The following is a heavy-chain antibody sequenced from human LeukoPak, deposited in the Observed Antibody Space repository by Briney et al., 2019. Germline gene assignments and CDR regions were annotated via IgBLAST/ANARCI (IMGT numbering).Heavy chain of an antibody. Sequence: GASVKVSCKASGYTFTSYYMHWVRQAPGQGLEWMGGIIPIFGTANYAQKFQGRVTITADESTSTAYMELSSLRSEDTAVYYCARGRYSSGWYDWKNYYYYGMDVWGQGTTVTVSS. V-gene: IGHV1-69*13. D-gene: IGHD6-19*01. CDR3: ARGRYSSGWYDWKNYYYYGMDV. CDR2: IIPIFGTA. CDR1: GYTFTSYY. J-gene: IGHJ6*02.